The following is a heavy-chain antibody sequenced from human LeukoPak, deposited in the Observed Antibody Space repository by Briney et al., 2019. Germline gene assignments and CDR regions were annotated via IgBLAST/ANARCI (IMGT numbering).Heavy chain of an antibody. Sequence: GGSLRLSCAASGFTFSRFWMSWARQAPGKGLEWVANIMKDGSSNHYADSVRGRFTISRDSGRKSVYLQMNSLTTDDTAFYFCAKELDTMFFDYWGQGALVTVSS. CDR2: IMKDGSSN. V-gene: IGHV3-7*03. CDR1: GFTFSRFW. CDR3: AKELDTMFFDY. J-gene: IGHJ4*02. D-gene: IGHD3-10*02.